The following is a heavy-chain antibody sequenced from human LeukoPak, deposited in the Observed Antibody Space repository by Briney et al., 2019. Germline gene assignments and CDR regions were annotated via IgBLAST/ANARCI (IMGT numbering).Heavy chain of an antibody. CDR3: ARSYYGDYDHAFGI. CDR2: MNPNSGNT. D-gene: IGHD4-17*01. V-gene: IGHV1-8*03. CDR1: GYTFTSYD. Sequence: GASVKVSCKASGYTFTSYDINWVRQAPGQGLEWMGWMNPNSGNTGYAQKFQGRVTITRNTSISTAYMELSSLRSEDTAVYYCARSYYGDYDHAFGIWGQGTMVTVSS. J-gene: IGHJ3*02.